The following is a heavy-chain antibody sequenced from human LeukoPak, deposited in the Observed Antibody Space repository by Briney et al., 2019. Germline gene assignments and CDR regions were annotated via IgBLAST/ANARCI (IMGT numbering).Heavy chain of an antibody. J-gene: IGHJ4*02. V-gene: IGHV4-61*08. Sequence: PSQTLSLTCTVSGGSISSGDYYWSWIRQPPGKGLEWIGYIYYSGSTNYNPSLKSRVTISVDTSKNQFSLKLSSVTAADTAVYYCARQVRAGDILTGYYMGVDYWGQGTLVTVSS. D-gene: IGHD3-9*01. CDR2: IYYSGST. CDR1: GGSISSGDYY. CDR3: ARQVRAGDILTGYYMGVDY.